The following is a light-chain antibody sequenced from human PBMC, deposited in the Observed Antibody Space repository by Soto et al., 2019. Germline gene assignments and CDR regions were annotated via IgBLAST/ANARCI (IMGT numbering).Light chain of an antibody. V-gene: IGKV1-5*03. CDR2: QAS. J-gene: IGKJ1*01. Sequence: DIQMTQSPSAVSASVGDRVTITSRASQTISSWLAWYQQKPGEAPRLLIYQASSLETEVPSRFSGSGSGTEFTLTISSLQPGDFATYYCQQYNSYSLTFGQGTKVDIK. CDR1: QTISSW. CDR3: QQYNSYSLT.